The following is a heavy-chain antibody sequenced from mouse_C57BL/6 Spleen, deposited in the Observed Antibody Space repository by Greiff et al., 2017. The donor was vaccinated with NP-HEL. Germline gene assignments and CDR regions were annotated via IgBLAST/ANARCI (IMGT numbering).Heavy chain of an antibody. CDR1: GYAFSSSW. CDR2: IYPGDGDT. V-gene: IGHV1-82*01. J-gene: IGHJ2*01. CDR3: ARWEGYYGSSYGFDY. D-gene: IGHD1-1*01. Sequence: QVQLQQSGPELVKPGASVKISCKASGYAFSSSWMNWVKQRPGKGLEWIGRIYPGDGDTNYNGKFKGKATLTADKSSSTAYMQLSSLTSEDSAVYFCARWEGYYGSSYGFDYWGQGTTLTVSS.